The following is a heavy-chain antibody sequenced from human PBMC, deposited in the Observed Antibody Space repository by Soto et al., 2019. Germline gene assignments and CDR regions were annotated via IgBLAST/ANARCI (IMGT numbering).Heavy chain of an antibody. D-gene: IGHD4-17*01. J-gene: IGHJ6*02. Sequence: QVQLVESGGGVVQPGRSLRLSCAASGFTFSSYAMHWVRQAPGKGLEWVAVISYDGSNKYYADSVKGRFTISRDNSKNTLYLQMNSMRAEDTAVYYCARDLDYGGNLGYYYYDGMDVWGQGTTVTVSS. CDR2: ISYDGSNK. CDR3: ARDLDYGGNLGYYYYDGMDV. V-gene: IGHV3-30-3*01. CDR1: GFTFSSYA.